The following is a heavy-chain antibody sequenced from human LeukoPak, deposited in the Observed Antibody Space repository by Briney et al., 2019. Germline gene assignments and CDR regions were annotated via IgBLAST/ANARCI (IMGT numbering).Heavy chain of an antibody. CDR1: GGSISSSSYY. V-gene: IGHV4-39*07. CDR2: INHSGST. J-gene: IGHJ4*02. CDR3: ARSSLGSIAARAHRY. D-gene: IGHD6-6*01. Sequence: PSETLSLTCTVSGGSISSSSYYWGWIRQPPGKGLEWIGEINHSGSTNYNPSLKSRVTISVDTSKNQFSLKLSSVTAADTAVYYCARSSLGSIAARAHRYWGQGTLVTVSS.